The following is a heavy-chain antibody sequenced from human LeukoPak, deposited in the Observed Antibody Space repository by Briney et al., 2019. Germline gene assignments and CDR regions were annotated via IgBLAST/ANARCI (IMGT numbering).Heavy chain of an antibody. CDR1: GYTFTSYG. V-gene: IGHV1-18*01. CDR3: ARVSSDYDVSSQVLYYYMDV. CDR2: ISAYNGNT. Sequence: EASVKVSCKASGYTFTSYGISWVRQAPGQGLEWMGWISAYNGNTNYAQKLQGRVTMTTDTSTSTAYMELRSLRSDDTAVYYCARVSSDYDVSSQVLYYYMDVWGKGTTVTVSS. J-gene: IGHJ6*03. D-gene: IGHD3-22*01.